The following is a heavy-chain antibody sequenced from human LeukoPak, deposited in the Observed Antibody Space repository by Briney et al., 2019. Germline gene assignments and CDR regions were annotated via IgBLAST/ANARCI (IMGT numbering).Heavy chain of an antibody. V-gene: IGHV1-46*01. J-gene: IGHJ5*02. CDR2: INPSGGST. Sequence: GASVKVSCKASGYTFTSYYMHWVRQAPGQGLEWMGIINPSGGSTSYGQKFQGRVTMTRDTSTSTVYMELSSLRSEDTAVYYCARDFYGSGSYYNWFDPWGQGTLVTVSS. CDR1: GYTFTSYY. D-gene: IGHD3-10*01. CDR3: ARDFYGSGSYYNWFDP.